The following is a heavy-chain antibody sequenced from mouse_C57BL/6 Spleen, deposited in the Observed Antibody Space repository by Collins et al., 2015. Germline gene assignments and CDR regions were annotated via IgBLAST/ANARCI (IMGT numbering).Heavy chain of an antibody. CDR1: GFNIKDYY. V-gene: IGHV14-1*02. Sequence: EVQLQQSGAELVRPGALVKLSCKASGFNIKDYYMHWVKQRPEQGLEWIGWIDPENGNTIYDPKFQGKASITADTSSNTVYLQLSSLTSEDTAVYYCARTSSSYPWFAYWGQGTLVTVSA. D-gene: IGHD1-1*01. J-gene: IGHJ3*01. CDR3: ARTSSSYPWFAY. CDR2: IDPENGNT.